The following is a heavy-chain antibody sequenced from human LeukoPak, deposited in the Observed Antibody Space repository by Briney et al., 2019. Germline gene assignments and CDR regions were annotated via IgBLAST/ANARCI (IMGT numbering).Heavy chain of an antibody. CDR3: ASRTGSYYPFDS. J-gene: IGHJ4*02. CDR1: GYSFNNYY. V-gene: IGHV5-51*01. CDR2: MYPGGSDI. Sequence: KTGESLKISCKGSGYSFNNYYIDWVRQMPGKGLEWMGVMYPGGSDIRYSPSFQGQVTISADKSIDTAYLQWSTLKASDSAMYYCASRTGSYYPFDSWGQGTLVTVSS. D-gene: IGHD1-26*01.